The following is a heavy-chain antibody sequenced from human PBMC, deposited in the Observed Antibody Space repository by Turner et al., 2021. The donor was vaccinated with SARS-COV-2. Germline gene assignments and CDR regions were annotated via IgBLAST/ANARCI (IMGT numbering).Heavy chain of an antibody. CDR1: GFRFSSFT. CDR2: ISHSSKYI. CDR3: SRVQGAIDY. V-gene: IGHV3-21*01. Sequence: EVHLVESGGGLVKPGGSLTLSCAASGFRFSSFTMNWVRQAPGKGLEWVSSISHSSKYIYYADSVRGRFSISRDNAKKSVYLEMNTLRADDTAVYFCSRVQGAIDYWGQGILVTVTS. J-gene: IGHJ4*02.